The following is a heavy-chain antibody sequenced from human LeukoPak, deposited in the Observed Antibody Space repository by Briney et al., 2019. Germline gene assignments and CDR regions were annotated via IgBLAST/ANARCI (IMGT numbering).Heavy chain of an antibody. Sequence: KSGGSLRLSCAASGFTFGSYSMNWVRQAPGKGLEWVSSISTSISYIYYADSVKGRFTISRDNAKNSLYLQMNSLRAEDKAVYYCARAIFSSGWYLVDYWGQGTLVTVSS. V-gene: IGHV3-21*01. CDR3: ARAIFSSGWYLVDY. CDR1: GFTFGSYS. J-gene: IGHJ4*02. CDR2: ISTSISYI. D-gene: IGHD6-19*01.